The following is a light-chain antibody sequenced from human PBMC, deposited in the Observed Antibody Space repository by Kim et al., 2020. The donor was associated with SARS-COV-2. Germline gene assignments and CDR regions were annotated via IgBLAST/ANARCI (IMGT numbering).Light chain of an antibody. Sequence: RVTSSCTGSSSNIRAGYGVHWYQQLPGTAPKVIIYNNNNRPSGVPGRFSGSKSGTSASLAITGLQAEDEADYYCQSYDSSLTARVFGGGTKVTVL. CDR3: QSYDSSLTARV. CDR2: NNN. V-gene: IGLV1-40*01. CDR1: SSNIRAGYG. J-gene: IGLJ3*02.